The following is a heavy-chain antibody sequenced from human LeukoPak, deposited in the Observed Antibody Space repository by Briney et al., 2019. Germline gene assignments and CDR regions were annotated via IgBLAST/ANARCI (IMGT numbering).Heavy chain of an antibody. V-gene: IGHV4-39*01. CDR1: GDSTSSSTYY. Sequence: SETLSLTCTVSGDSTSSSTYYWDWIRQAPGKGLEWIGNIYDSGTTHYNPSLKSRVTISGDTSKNQFSLKLNSVTAADTTIYYCATHRRSGSGGSENAFEIWGQGTMVTVSS. D-gene: IGHD5-12*01. CDR3: ATHRRSGSGGSENAFEI. J-gene: IGHJ3*02. CDR2: IYDSGTT.